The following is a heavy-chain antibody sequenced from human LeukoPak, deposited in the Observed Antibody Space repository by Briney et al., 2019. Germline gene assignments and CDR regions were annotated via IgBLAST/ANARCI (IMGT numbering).Heavy chain of an antibody. CDR3: ARTRYYYNSRSYGAPHYFDY. D-gene: IGHD3-10*01. J-gene: IGHJ4*02. Sequence: PSETLSLTCTVSGGSFRRYYWSWIRQPPGKGLDWIGYIYYTGSTYYNPSLKSRVTISVDTSKNQFSLKLSSVPAADTAVYYCARTRYYYNSRSYGAPHYFDYWGQGHLVTASS. V-gene: IGHV4-59*08. CDR1: GGSFRRYY. CDR2: IYYTGST.